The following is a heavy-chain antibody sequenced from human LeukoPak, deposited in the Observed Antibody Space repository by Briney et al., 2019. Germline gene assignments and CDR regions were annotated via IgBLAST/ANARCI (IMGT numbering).Heavy chain of an antibody. J-gene: IGHJ5*02. CDR2: IYHSGST. Sequence: SETLSLTCTVSGYSISSGYFWGWIRQPPGEGLEWIGTIYHSGSTYYNASLESRVTISVDTSKNQFSLKLSSVTAADTAVYYCARAYSSSWYFNWFDPWVQGTLVTVSS. CDR1: GYSISSGYF. D-gene: IGHD6-13*01. V-gene: IGHV4-38-2*02. CDR3: ARAYSSSWYFNWFDP.